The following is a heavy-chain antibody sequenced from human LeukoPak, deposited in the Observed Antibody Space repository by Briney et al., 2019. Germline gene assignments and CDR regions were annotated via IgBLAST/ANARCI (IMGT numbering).Heavy chain of an antibody. CDR1: GFTFSSYS. J-gene: IGHJ4*02. CDR3: AGEASMVRGVMDY. CDR2: ISSSSSYI. V-gene: IGHV3-21*01. Sequence: PGGSLRLSCAASGFTFSSYSMNWVRQAPGKGLEWVSSISSSSSYIYYADSVKGRFTISRDNAKNSLYLRMNSLRAEDTAVYYCAGEASMVRGVMDYWGQGTLVTVSS. D-gene: IGHD3-10*01.